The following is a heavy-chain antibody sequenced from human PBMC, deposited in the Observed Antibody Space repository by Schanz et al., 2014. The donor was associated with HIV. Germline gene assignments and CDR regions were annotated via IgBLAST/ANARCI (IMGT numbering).Heavy chain of an antibody. J-gene: IGHJ4*02. CDR3: AKGWRGYSISSLVDY. Sequence: QVQLVESGGGVVQPGRSLKLSCVASGFPFNSYGMHWVRQAPGKGLEWVSSISGSGVSTFYAGSVKGRFAISRDKSKNTLYLQMNSLRVEDTAVYYCAKGWRGYSISSLVDYWGQGSLVTVSS. V-gene: IGHV3-NL1*01. CDR1: GFPFNSYG. D-gene: IGHD6-6*01. CDR2: ISGSGVST.